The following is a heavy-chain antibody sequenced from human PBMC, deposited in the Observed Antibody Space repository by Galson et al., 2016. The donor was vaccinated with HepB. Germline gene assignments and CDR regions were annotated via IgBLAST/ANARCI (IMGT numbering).Heavy chain of an antibody. J-gene: IGHJ4*02. V-gene: IGHV3-74*01. D-gene: IGHD4-23*01. CDR3: ARDLWRGGRIDY. Sequence: SLRLSCAASGFTFSNYWMHWVRQAPGKGLVWVSHITIEGSTTTYADSVKGRFTISRDNAKSTLYLQMNSLRAEDTAVYYCARDLWRGGRIDYWGQGTLVTVSS. CDR2: ITIEGSTT. CDR1: GFTFSNYW.